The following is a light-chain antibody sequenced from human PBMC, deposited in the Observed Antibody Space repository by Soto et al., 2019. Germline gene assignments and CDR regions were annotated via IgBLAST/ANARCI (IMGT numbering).Light chain of an antibody. Sequence: QSALTQPTSVSGSPGQSITLSCTGTDSDIGAYDFVSWYQQHPDKAPNLIIFEVSNRPSGVSNHFSGSKSGNTASLTISGLQAEDEADYYCASYTRSSTYVFGSGTKLTVL. CDR2: EVS. CDR3: ASYTRSSTYV. V-gene: IGLV2-14*01. CDR1: DSDIGAYDF. J-gene: IGLJ1*01.